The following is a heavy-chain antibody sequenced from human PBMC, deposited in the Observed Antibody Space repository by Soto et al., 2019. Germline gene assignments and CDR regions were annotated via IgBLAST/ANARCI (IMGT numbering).Heavy chain of an antibody. CDR1: GFTFTSYG. Sequence: GGSLRLSCAASGFTFTSYGMHWVRQAPGKGLEWVSVIWYDGSNKYYADSVKGRFTISRDNSKNTLYLQMNSLRAEDTAVYYCAREMEAAGYYYYYGMDVWGQGTTVTVSS. J-gene: IGHJ6*02. V-gene: IGHV3-33*08. D-gene: IGHD6-13*01. CDR3: AREMEAAGYYYYYGMDV. CDR2: IWYDGSNK.